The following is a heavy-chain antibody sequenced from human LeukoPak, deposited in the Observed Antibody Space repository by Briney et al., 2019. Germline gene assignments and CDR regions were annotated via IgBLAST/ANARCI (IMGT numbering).Heavy chain of an antibody. V-gene: IGHV4-30-2*01. J-gene: IGHJ4*02. CDR3: ARDLLTGGFDY. D-gene: IGHD7-27*01. CDR2: IYHSGST. Sequence: SQTLSLTCAVSGGSISSGCYSWSWIRQPPGKGLEWIGYIYHSGSTYYNPSLKSRVTISVDRSKNQFSLKLSSVTAADTAVYYCARDLLTGGFDYWGQGTLVTVSS. CDR1: GGSISSGCYS.